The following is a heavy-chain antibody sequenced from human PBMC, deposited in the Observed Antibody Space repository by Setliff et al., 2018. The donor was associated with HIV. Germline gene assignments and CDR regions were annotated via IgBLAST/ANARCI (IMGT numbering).Heavy chain of an antibody. CDR2: ISAYNGNT. J-gene: IGHJ4*02. CDR1: GYTFSSYG. V-gene: IGHV1-18*01. Sequence: ASVKVSCKASGYTFSSYGISWVRQAPGQGLEWMGWISAYNGNTNYAQKLQGRVTMTTDTSTSTAYMELRSLRPEDTAVYYCASPTAIPHWGQGTLVTVSS. CDR3: ASPTAIPH. D-gene: IGHD2-21*02.